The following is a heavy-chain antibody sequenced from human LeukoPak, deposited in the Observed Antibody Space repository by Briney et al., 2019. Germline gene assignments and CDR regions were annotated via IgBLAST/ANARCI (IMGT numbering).Heavy chain of an antibody. D-gene: IGHD6-19*01. V-gene: IGHV3-23*01. CDR3: AKDTQWLVRVTFDY. CDR1: GFTFDDYG. Sequence: GGSLRLSCAASGFTFDDYGMSWVRQAPGKGLEWVSAISGSGGSTYYADSVKGRFTISRDNSKNTLYLQMNSLRAEDTAVYYCAKDTQWLVRVTFDYWGQGTLVTVSS. J-gene: IGHJ4*02. CDR2: ISGSGGST.